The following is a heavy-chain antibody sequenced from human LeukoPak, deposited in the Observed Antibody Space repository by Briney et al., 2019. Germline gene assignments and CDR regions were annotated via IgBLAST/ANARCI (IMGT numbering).Heavy chain of an antibody. V-gene: IGHV3-30*04. CDR3: ARDDGIAAAGPFDY. J-gene: IGHJ4*02. Sequence: SGRSLRLSCAASGFTFSSYAMHWVRQAPGKGLEWVAVISYDGSNKYYADSVKGRFTISRDNSKNTLYLQMNSLRAEDTAVYYCARDDGIAAAGPFDYWGQGALVTVSS. D-gene: IGHD6-13*01. CDR1: GFTFSSYA. CDR2: ISYDGSNK.